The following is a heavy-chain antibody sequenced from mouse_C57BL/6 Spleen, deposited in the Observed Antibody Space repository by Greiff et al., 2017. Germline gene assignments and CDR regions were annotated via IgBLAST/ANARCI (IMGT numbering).Heavy chain of an antibody. Sequence: VHVKQSGPELVKPGASVKMSCKASGYTFTDYNMHWVKQSHGKSLEWIGYINPNNGGTSYNQKFKGKATLTVNKSSSTAYMELRSLTSEDSAVYYCASGPYYYGSRSYAMDYWGQGTSVTVSS. CDR2: INPNNGGT. CDR3: ASGPYYYGSRSYAMDY. D-gene: IGHD1-1*01. J-gene: IGHJ4*01. V-gene: IGHV1-22*01. CDR1: GYTFTDYN.